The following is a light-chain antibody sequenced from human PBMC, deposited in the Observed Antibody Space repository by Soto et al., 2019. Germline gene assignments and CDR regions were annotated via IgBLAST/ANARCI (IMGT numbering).Light chain of an antibody. CDR3: QQYNTYSYT. J-gene: IGKJ2*01. CDR2: DAS. CDR1: KSIITW. Sequence: DIQMTQPPSTLSASVGDRVTITCRAIKSIITWLAWNRQKPGKAPKLLTYDASSLESRVPARFSGSGSGTEFTLTISGLRPDDFATYYCQQYNTYSYTFGQGTKLEIK. V-gene: IGKV1-5*01.